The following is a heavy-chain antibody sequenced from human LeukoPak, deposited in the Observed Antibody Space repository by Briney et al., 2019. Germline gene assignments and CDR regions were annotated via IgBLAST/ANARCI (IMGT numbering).Heavy chain of an antibody. Sequence: KASQTLSLTCTVSGGSISSGGYYWSWIRQHPGKGLEWIGYIYYSGSTYYNPSLKSRVTISVDTSKNQFSLKLSSVTAADTAVYYCARDGTTMIVVRRRRFDYWGQGTLVTVSS. CDR1: GGSISSGGYY. V-gene: IGHV4-31*03. CDR3: ARDGTTMIVVRRRRFDY. CDR2: IYYSGST. D-gene: IGHD3-22*01. J-gene: IGHJ4*02.